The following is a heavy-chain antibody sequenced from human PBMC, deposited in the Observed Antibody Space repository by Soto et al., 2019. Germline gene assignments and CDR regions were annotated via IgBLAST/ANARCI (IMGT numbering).Heavy chain of an antibody. V-gene: IGHV3-30-3*01. CDR2: ISYDGSNK. J-gene: IGHJ3*02. Sequence: PGGSLRLSCAASGFTFSSYAMHWVRQAPGKGLEWVAVISYDGSNKYYADSVKGRFTISRDNSKITLYLQMNSLRAEDTSVYYCARGRETMIVVVNDAFDIWGQGTMVTVSS. CDR3: ARGRETMIVVVNDAFDI. CDR1: GFTFSSYA. D-gene: IGHD3-22*01.